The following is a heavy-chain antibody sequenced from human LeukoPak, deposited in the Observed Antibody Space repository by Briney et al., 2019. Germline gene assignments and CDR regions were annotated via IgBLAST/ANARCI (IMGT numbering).Heavy chain of an antibody. J-gene: IGHJ4*02. CDR2: ISWNSGSI. D-gene: IGHD5-12*01. V-gene: IGHV3-9*01. CDR1: GLTFDDYA. CDR3: AKDLGSGIVATIDY. Sequence: GGSLRLSCAISGLTFDDYAMHWVRQAPGKGLGWVSGISWNSGSIGYADSVKGRFTISRDNAKNSLYLQMNSLRAEDTAFYYCAKDLGSGIVATIDYWGQGTLVTVSS.